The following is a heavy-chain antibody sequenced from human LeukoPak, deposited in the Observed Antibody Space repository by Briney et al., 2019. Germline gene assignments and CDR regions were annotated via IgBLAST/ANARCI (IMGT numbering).Heavy chain of an antibody. J-gene: IGHJ4*02. CDR3: ARGYYDSGTGDY. CDR2: INPNSGGT. D-gene: IGHD3-10*01. CDR1: GYTFTSYY. V-gene: IGHV1-2*02. Sequence: ASVKVSCKASGYTFTSYYMHWVRQAPGQGLEWMGWINPNSGGTNYAQKFQGRVTMTRDTSISTAYMELSRPRSDDTAVYYCARGYYDSGTGDYWGQGTLVTVSS.